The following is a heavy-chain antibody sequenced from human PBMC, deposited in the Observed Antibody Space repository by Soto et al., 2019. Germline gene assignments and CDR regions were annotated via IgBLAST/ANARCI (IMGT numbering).Heavy chain of an antibody. CDR3: ARGRDYGDFYFDY. J-gene: IGHJ4*02. CDR2: ISPYNGNT. Sequence: ASVKVSCKASGYTFTNFGINWVRQAPGLGLEWVGWISPYNGNTQTVEKLQGRVTMTTDTSKSTAYMELRSLRSDDTAVYYCARGRDYGDFYFDYWGQGTLVTVSS. CDR1: GYTFTNFG. V-gene: IGHV1-18*01. D-gene: IGHD4-17*01.